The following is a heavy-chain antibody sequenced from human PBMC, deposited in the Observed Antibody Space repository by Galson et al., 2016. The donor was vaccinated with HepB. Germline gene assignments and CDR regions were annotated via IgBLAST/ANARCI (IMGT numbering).Heavy chain of an antibody. Sequence: SLRLSCAASGFTFSTYWMSWVRQAPGKGLEWVANIKPDGSDKYYVDSVKGRFTISSDNAKNSLYLQMNSLRAEDTAVYYCASWSYGMDVWGQGTTVTVSS. CDR1: GFTFSTYW. J-gene: IGHJ6*02. CDR3: ASWSYGMDV. V-gene: IGHV3-7*03. CDR2: IKPDGSDK.